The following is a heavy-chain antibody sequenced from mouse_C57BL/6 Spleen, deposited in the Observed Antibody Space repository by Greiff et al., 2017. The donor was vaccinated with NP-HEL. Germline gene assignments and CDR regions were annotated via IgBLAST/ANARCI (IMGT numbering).Heavy chain of an antibody. CDR2: INPNNGGT. CDR3: ARGTGYGNSFAY. V-gene: IGHV1-26*01. J-gene: IGHJ3*01. CDR1: GYTFTDYY. D-gene: IGHD2-10*02. Sequence: EVQLQQSGPELVKPGASVKISCKASGYTFTDYYMNWVKQSHGKSLEWIGDINPNNGGTSYNQKFKGKATLTVDKSSSTAYMELRSLTSEDSAVYYCARGTGYGNSFAYWGQGTLVTVSA.